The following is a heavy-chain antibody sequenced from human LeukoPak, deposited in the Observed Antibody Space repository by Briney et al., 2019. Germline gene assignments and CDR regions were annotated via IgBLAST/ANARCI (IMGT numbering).Heavy chain of an antibody. CDR1: GVTFSSYA. J-gene: IGHJ4*02. V-gene: IGHV3-23*01. CDR3: AKGTEGYCSGTICYPFDY. D-gene: IGHD2-15*01. Sequence: GGSLRLSCEASGVTFSSYAMNWVRQVPGKGLEWVSSITGSGSDTYFVDSVKGRFTISRDNSKNTLYLQLNSLRAEDTAVYYCAKGTEGYCSGTICYPFDYWGRGTLVTVSS. CDR2: ITGSGSDT.